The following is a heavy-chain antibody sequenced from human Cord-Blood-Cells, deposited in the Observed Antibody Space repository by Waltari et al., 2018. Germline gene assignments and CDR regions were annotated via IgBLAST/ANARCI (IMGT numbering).Heavy chain of an antibody. CDR1: GFTFSSYE. CDR3: AREPSYGAAAGNFTDY. CDR2: ISNSGSTI. D-gene: IGHD6-13*01. V-gene: IGHV3-48*03. J-gene: IGHJ4*02. Sequence: EVQLVESGGGLVQPGGSLRLSCAASGFTFSSYEMHWVRQAPGKGLEWVSYISNSGSTIYYADSVKGRFTISRDNAKNSLYLQMNSLRAEDTAVYYCAREPSYGAAAGNFTDYWGQGTLVTVSS.